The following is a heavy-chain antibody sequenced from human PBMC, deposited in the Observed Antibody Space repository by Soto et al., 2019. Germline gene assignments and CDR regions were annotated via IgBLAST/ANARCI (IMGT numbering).Heavy chain of an antibody. CDR3: ARDVSPGSSGLYFDAFDI. J-gene: IGHJ3*02. D-gene: IGHD6-25*01. CDR1: EFAFSSYW. Sequence: EVQLVESGGGLVQPGGSLTLSCAASEFAFSSYWMTWVRQAPGKGLEWVANIRKDGRQRSYLDSVGGRFTISGDNSKNSLYLQMNSLRAEDTALYFCARDVSPGSSGLYFDAFDIWGQGTMVTVSS. CDR2: IRKDGRQR. V-gene: IGHV3-7*05.